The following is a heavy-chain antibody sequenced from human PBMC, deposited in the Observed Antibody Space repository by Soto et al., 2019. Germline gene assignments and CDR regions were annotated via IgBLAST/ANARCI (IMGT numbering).Heavy chain of an antibody. Sequence: EVQLVESGGGWVQPGGSLRLSCAASGFTFSSYDMSWVRQAPGKGLEWVSAISGSGGSAFYADSVKGRFTISRDNSKNTLYVQMNSLRSEDTAIYYCAKEDDLWTNGHFNIWGQGTLVTVSS. V-gene: IGHV3-23*04. J-gene: IGHJ3*02. CDR1: GFTFSSYD. CDR2: ISGSGGSA. D-gene: IGHD3-3*01. CDR3: AKEDDLWTNGHFNI.